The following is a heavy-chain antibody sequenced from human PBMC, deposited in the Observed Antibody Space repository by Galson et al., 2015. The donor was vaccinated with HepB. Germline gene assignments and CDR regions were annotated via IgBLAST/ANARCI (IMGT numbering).Heavy chain of an antibody. V-gene: IGHV3-11*06. CDR2: ISSSSSYT. D-gene: IGHD6-13*01. CDR3: ARVSPYFIAAAGPNDY. Sequence: SLRLSCAASGFTFSDYYMSWIRQAPGKGLEWVSYISSSSSYTNYAGSVKGRFTISRDNAKNSLYLQMNSLRAEDTAVYYCARVSPYFIAAAGPNDYWGQGTLVTVSS. J-gene: IGHJ4*02. CDR1: GFTFSDYY.